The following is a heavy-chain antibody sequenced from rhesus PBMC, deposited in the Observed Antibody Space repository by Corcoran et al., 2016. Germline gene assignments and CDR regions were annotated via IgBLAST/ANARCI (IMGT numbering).Heavy chain of an antibody. CDR2: IFGSGSST. Sequence: QVQLQESGPGGVKPSETMSVTCAVSGGSISSSYWSWIRQAPGKGLQCIGYIFGSGSSTSYNPTLKSRVTLSVDTSKNQRSLKLSSVTAADTAVYYCASSIAGTTGAFDFWGQGLRVTVSS. V-gene: IGHV4-169*02. J-gene: IGHJ3*01. CDR1: GGSISSSY. D-gene: IGHD1-20*01. CDR3: ASSIAGTTGAFDF.